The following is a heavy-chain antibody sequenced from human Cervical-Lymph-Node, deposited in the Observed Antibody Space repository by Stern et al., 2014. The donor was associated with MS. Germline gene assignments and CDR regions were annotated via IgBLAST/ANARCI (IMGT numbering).Heavy chain of an antibody. J-gene: IGHJ6*02. D-gene: IGHD3-3*01. Sequence: QAQLVQSGAEVKKPGASVKVSCKTSGYIFTGYYIHWVRQAPGQGLEWMAWINPNTGGTKYAQKFQGRVTMSRDTSISTAYVELSSLTSDDTAVYYCARDQRGITIFGVVTDYYYLGMDVWGQGTTVTVSS. CDR1: GYIFTGYY. V-gene: IGHV1-2*02. CDR2: INPNTGGT. CDR3: ARDQRGITIFGVVTDYYYLGMDV.